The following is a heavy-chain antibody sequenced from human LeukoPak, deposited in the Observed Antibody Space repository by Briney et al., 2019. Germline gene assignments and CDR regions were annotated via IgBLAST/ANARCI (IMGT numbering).Heavy chain of an antibody. Sequence: AAVTVSFMATVYTLTIYGISSVRPAPGQRGEWMGWIIAFNGNTNYVQNLRGRVTMTTETSTRTAYMYLRRLRSDDTAVYYCARASGSSWFRYYYYMDVWGKGTTVTISS. CDR2: IIAFNGNT. CDR1: VYTLTIYG. J-gene: IGHJ6*03. D-gene: IGHD6-13*01. CDR3: ARASGSSWFRYYYYMDV. V-gene: IGHV1-18*01.